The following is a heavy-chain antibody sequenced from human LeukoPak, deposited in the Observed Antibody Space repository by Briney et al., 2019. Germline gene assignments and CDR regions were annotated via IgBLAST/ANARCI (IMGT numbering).Heavy chain of an antibody. CDR2: FIPVLGAA. CDR1: GGTFNDYA. Sequence: SVKVSCKASGGTFNDYAFNWVRQAPGQGLEWMGAFIPVLGAANSTQKFQGRLTMTRDTSTSTVYMELSRLRSDDTAVYYCARVGTDFWSGYYYYYYYYYMDVWGKGTTVTVSS. V-gene: IGHV1-69*10. J-gene: IGHJ6*03. D-gene: IGHD3-3*01. CDR3: ARVGTDFWSGYYYYYYYYYMDV.